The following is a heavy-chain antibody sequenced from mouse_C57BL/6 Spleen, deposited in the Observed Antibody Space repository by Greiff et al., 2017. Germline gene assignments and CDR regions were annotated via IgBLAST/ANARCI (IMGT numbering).Heavy chain of an antibody. CDR3: TTNYGSSPWFAY. D-gene: IGHD1-1*01. J-gene: IGHJ3*01. CDR2: IDPEDGDT. CDR1: GFNIKDYY. V-gene: IGHV14-1*01. Sequence: EVQLQESGAELVRPGASVKLSCTAPGFNIKDYYMHWVKQRPEQGLEWIGRIDPEDGDTEYAPKFQGKATMTADTSSNTAYMQLSSLTSEDTAVYYGTTNYGSSPWFAYWGQGTLVTVSA.